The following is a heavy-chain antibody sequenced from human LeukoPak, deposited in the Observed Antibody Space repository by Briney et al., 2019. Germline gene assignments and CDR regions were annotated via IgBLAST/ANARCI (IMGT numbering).Heavy chain of an antibody. V-gene: IGHV4-59*11. CDR2: VSYNGNT. Sequence: PSETLSLTCTVSGGSISTHYWSWIRQAPGKGLEWIGYVSYNGNTDYNPSLKSRLIISIDTSKNQFSLGLRSVTAADTAVYYCARENDRYGRIDYWGQGTQVTVSS. CDR3: ARENDRYGRIDY. D-gene: IGHD5-18*01. CDR1: GGSISTHY. J-gene: IGHJ4*02.